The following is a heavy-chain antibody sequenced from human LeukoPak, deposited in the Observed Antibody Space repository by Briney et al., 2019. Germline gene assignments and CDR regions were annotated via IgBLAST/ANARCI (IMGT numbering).Heavy chain of an antibody. D-gene: IGHD1-26*01. J-gene: IGHJ4*02. Sequence: SETLSLTCTVSGFSISSGYYWAWIRQPPGKGMEWIGSVYHTGGTYYNPSLKSRVTISVDTSRNQFSLRLSSVTAADTAVYYCAREEGATQDANWGQGTLVLVSS. CDR3: AREEGATQDAN. CDR1: GFSISSGYY. V-gene: IGHV4-38-2*02. CDR2: VYHTGGT.